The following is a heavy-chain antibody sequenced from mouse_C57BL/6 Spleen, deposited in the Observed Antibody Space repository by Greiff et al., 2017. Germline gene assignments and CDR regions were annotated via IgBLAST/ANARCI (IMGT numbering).Heavy chain of an antibody. CDR2: IWTGGGT. J-gene: IGHJ4*01. D-gene: IGHD4-1*01. CDR1: GFSLTSYA. CDR3: ARSNGEAMDY. Sequence: VKLMESGPGLVAPSQSLSITCTVSGFSLTSYAISWVRQPPGTGLEWLGVIWTGGGTHYYSALKARRSISKDNSKSQVLLKMNSLQTDDTARYYCARSNGEAMDYWGQGTSVTVSS. V-gene: IGHV2-9-1*01.